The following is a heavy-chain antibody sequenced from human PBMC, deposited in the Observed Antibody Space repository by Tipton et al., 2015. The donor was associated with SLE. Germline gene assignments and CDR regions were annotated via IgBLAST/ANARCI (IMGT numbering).Heavy chain of an antibody. J-gene: IGHJ6*03. V-gene: IGHV3-7*01. CDR3: ARDPGSYDFWSRAYMDV. CDR1: GFTFSRYW. D-gene: IGHD3-3*01. CDR2: IKQDGSEK. Sequence: SLRLSCAASGFTFSRYWISWVRQAPGKGLEWVANIKQDGSEKYYVDSVKGRFTISRDNAKKSLYLQMNSLRAEDTAVYYCARDPGSYDFWSRAYMDVWGKGTTVTVSS.